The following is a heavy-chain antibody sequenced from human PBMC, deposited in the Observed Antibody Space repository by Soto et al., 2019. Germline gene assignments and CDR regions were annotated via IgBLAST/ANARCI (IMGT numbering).Heavy chain of an antibody. D-gene: IGHD2-15*01. CDR2: ISGSGSTI. Sequence: GGSLRLSCAASGFTFSDHYMSWIRQAPGKGLEWVSYISGSGSTIYYADSVKGRFTISRDNAKNSLHLQMNSLRAEDTAVYYCASGVAASHFYYYYMDVWGKGTTVTVSS. V-gene: IGHV3-11*01. J-gene: IGHJ6*03. CDR3: ASGVAASHFYYYYMDV. CDR1: GFTFSDHY.